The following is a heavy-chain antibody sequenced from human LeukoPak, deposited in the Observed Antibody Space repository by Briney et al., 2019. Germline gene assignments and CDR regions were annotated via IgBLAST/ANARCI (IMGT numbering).Heavy chain of an antibody. V-gene: IGHV3-21*01. CDR2: ISSSSSYI. D-gene: IGHD2-2*01. CDR1: GFTFSSYS. CDR3: ARDRNCSSTSCYQRVFDY. J-gene: IGHJ4*02. Sequence: PGGSLRLSCAASGFTFSSYSMNWVRQAPGKGLEWVSSISSSSSYIYYADSVKGRFTISRDNAKNSLYLQMNSLRAEDTAVYYCARDRNCSSTSCYQRVFDYWGQGTLVTVSS.